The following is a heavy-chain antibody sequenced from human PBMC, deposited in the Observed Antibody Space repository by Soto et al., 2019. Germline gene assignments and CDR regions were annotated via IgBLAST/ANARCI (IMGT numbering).Heavy chain of an antibody. J-gene: IGHJ4*02. Sequence: QITLKESGPTLVEPTQILTLTCTYSGFSLRTTGVGVGWIRQPPGKALEWLGIIYWNDDKRYSPSLKNRFTLTSDISKSQVVLTMTNMDPVDTATYYCAHTWGLPFDYWGQGTLVIVSS. CDR2: IYWNDDK. CDR1: GFSLRTTGVG. V-gene: IGHV2-5*01. D-gene: IGHD3-16*01. CDR3: AHTWGLPFDY.